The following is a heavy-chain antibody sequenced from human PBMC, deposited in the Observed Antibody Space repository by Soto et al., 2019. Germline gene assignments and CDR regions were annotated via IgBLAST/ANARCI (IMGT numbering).Heavy chain of an antibody. D-gene: IGHD4-4*01. J-gene: IGHJ6*02. Sequence: GGSLRLSCAASGFTFSSYAMHWVRQAPGKGLEWVAVISYDGSNKYYADSVKGRFTISRDNSKNTLYLQMNSLRAEETAVYYCARAFSAGADYSNYETVGLYGMDVWGQGTTVTVSS. CDR1: GFTFSSYA. CDR3: ARAFSAGADYSNYETVGLYGMDV. V-gene: IGHV3-30-3*01. CDR2: ISYDGSNK.